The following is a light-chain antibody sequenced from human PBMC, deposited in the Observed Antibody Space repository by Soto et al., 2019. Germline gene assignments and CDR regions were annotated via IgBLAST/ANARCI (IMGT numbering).Light chain of an antibody. Sequence: ENVLTQSPGTLSLSPGERATLSCRASQSVSSSYLAWYQQKPGQAPRLLIYGASSRATGIPDRFSGRGSGTDFTLTISRLEPEDFAVYYCQQRGTFGQGTRLEIK. V-gene: IGKV3-20*01. CDR1: QSVSSSY. CDR2: GAS. CDR3: QQRGT. J-gene: IGKJ5*01.